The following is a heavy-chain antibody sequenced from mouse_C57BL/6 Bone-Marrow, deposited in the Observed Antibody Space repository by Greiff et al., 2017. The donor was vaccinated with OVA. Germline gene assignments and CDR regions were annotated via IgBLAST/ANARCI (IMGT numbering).Heavy chain of an antibody. CDR2: IYPGDGDT. D-gene: IGHD4-1*01. V-gene: IGHV1-80*01. CDR3: ARCAGTGFAY. J-gene: IGHJ3*01. Sequence: VMLVESGAELVKPGASVKISCKASGYAFSSYWMNWAKQRPGKGLEWIGQIYPGDGDTNYNGKFKGKATLTADKSSSTAYMQLSSLTSEDSAVYFCARCAGTGFAYWCQGTLVTVSA. CDR1: GYAFSSYW.